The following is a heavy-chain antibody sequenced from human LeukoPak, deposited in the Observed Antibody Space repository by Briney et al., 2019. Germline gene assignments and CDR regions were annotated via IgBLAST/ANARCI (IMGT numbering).Heavy chain of an antibody. CDR1: GFTFSTYN. Sequence: GGSLRLSCAASGFTFSTYNMNWVRQAPGKGLEWVSSITSSSSYTFYADSVKGRFTISRDNAKNSLYLQMNSLRAEDTAVYYCAKGSSSWELDYWGQGTLVTVSS. J-gene: IGHJ4*02. V-gene: IGHV3-21*04. D-gene: IGHD6-13*01. CDR3: AKGSSSWELDY. CDR2: ITSSSSYT.